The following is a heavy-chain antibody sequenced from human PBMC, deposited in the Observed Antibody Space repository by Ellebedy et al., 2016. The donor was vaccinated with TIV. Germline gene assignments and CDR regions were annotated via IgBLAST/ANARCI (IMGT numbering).Heavy chain of an antibody. CDR2: INEDGTKK. J-gene: IGHJ2*01. D-gene: IGHD4-17*01. CDR1: GFTLSNYW. Sequence: GESLKISCTASGFTLSNYWMTWVRQAPGRGLEWVASINEDGTKKHFVDSVRGRFTISRDDAGNSLFLQMNSLGAEDTAVYYCARAIYGASYLWGRGTLVTVSS. V-gene: IGHV3-7*01. CDR3: ARAIYGASYL.